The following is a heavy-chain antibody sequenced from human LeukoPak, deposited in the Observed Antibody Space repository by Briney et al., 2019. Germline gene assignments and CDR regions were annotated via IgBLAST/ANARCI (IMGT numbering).Heavy chain of an antibody. Sequence: GGSLRLSCTASGFTLSNYAMSWVREAPGKGLEWVSAISGGGGSTYYADSVKGRFTISRDNSKNTLYLQMNSLRAEDTAVYYCANGILWWSFDYWGQGSLVTVSS. CDR2: ISGGGGST. CDR1: GFTLSNYA. D-gene: IGHD2-21*01. V-gene: IGHV3-23*01. J-gene: IGHJ4*02. CDR3: ANGILWWSFDY.